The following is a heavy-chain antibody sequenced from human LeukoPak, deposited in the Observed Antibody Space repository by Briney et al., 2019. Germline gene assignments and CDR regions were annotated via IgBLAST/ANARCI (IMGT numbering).Heavy chain of an antibody. CDR2: IYYTGST. J-gene: IGHJ4*02. V-gene: IGHV4-59*01. CDR3: ARTSNTVFDY. Sequence: SETLSLTCTVSGDSISLYYWSWIRQPPGKGLEWIGYIYYTGSTKSNPSLKSRVTISVDTSKKQFSLKLSSVTAADTALYYCARTSNTVFDYWGQGTLVTVSS. CDR1: GDSISLYY. D-gene: IGHD4-11*01.